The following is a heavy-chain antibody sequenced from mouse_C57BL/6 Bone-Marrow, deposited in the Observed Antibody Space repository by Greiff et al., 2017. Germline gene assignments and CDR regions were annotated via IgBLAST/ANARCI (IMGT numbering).Heavy chain of an antibody. CDR1: GYAFSSYW. CDR2: IYPGDGDT. CDR3: AREEATMVTTKAY. D-gene: IGHD2-2*01. J-gene: IGHJ3*01. V-gene: IGHV1-80*01. Sequence: VQLQQSGAELVQPGASVRISCTASGYAFSSYWMNWVKQRPGKGLEWIGQIYPGDGDTTYNGKLKGKATLTADKSSSTAYMQLSSLTSEDSAVYFCAREEATMVTTKAYWGQGTLVTVSA.